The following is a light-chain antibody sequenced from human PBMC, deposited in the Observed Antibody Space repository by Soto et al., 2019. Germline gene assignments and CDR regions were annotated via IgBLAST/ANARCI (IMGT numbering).Light chain of an antibody. J-gene: IGKJ5*01. Sequence: DIQMTQSPSSLSASVGDRVSITCRASQSISTYLNWFQQKPGEVPNLLIYAASTLHSGVPSRFSGSGSGTDFTLTISSLQPEDFATYYCQQSYNMPVTFGQGTRLEMK. CDR2: AAS. V-gene: IGKV1-39*01. CDR3: QQSYNMPVT. CDR1: QSISTY.